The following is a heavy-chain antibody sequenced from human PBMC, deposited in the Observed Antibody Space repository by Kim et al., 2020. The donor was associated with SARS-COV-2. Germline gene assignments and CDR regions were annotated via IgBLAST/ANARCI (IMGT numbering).Heavy chain of an antibody. J-gene: IGHJ5*02. CDR3: ARDQEGGYSGYDGDNWFDP. Sequence: SVKVSCKASGGTFSSYAISWVRQAPGQGLEWMGGIIPIFGTANYAQKFQGRVTITADESTSTAYMELSSLRSEDTAVYYCARDQEGGYSGYDGDNWFDPWGQGTLVTVSS. CDR1: GGTFSSYA. CDR2: IIPIFGTA. V-gene: IGHV1-69*13. D-gene: IGHD5-12*01.